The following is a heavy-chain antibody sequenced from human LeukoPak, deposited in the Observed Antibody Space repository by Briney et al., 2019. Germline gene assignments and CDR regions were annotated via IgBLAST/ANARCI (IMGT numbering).Heavy chain of an antibody. CDR2: IIPIFGTA. D-gene: IGHD3-22*01. J-gene: IGHJ4*02. Sequence: SVKVSCKASGGTSSSYAISWARQAPGQGLEWMGRIIPIFGTANYAQKFQGRVTITTDESTSTAYMELSSLRSGDTAVYYCARAPRYYDSSGYYRNYFDYWGQGTLVTVSS. V-gene: IGHV1-69*05. CDR3: ARAPRYYDSSGYYRNYFDY. CDR1: GGTSSSYA.